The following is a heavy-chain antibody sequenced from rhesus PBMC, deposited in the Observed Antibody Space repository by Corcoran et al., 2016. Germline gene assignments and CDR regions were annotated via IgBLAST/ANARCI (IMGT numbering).Heavy chain of an antibody. CDR3: ANYDYGSSYDFDD. V-gene: IGHV3S5*01. CDR1: GFTFSSYG. D-gene: IGHD4-29*01. Sequence: DVQLVESGGGLVKPGGSLRLSCVAAGFTFSSYGMTWVRHAPGKGLEWGSYISNGGGSTYYADSATGRFTVSRDNAKNTPSRQMNILRAEDTAVYYCANYDYGSSYDFDDWGQGVLVTVSS. CDR2: ISNGGGST. J-gene: IGHJ4*01.